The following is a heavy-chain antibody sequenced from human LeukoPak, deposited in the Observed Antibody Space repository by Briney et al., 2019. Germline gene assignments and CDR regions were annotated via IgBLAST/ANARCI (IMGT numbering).Heavy chain of an antibody. D-gene: IGHD6-13*01. Sequence: GGSLRLSCAASGFTFSTFGMHWVRQAPGKGLEWVAVIWYDGSNKYYADSVKGRFTISRDNSKNTLYLQMNSLRAEDTAVYYCAREQLVRTWSFDYWGQGTLVTVSS. CDR3: AREQLVRTWSFDY. CDR2: IWYDGSNK. CDR1: GFTFSTFG. J-gene: IGHJ4*02. V-gene: IGHV3-33*01.